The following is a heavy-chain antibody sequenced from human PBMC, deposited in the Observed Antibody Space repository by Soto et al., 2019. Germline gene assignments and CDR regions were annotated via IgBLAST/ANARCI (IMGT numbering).Heavy chain of an antibody. CDR2: IYYSGST. CDR3: ARGSYDIYYGMDV. J-gene: IGHJ6*02. CDR1: GGSISSGGYY. Sequence: SETLSLTCTVSGGSISSGGYYWSWIRQHPGKGLEWIGYIYYSGSTYYNPSLKSRVTISVDTSKNQFSLKLSSVAAADTAVYYCARGSYDIYYGMDVWGQGTTVTVSS. D-gene: IGHD3-9*01. V-gene: IGHV4-31*03.